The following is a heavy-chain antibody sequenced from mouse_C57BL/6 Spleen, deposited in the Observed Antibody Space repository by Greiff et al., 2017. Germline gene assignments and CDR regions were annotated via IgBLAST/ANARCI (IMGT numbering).Heavy chain of an antibody. Sequence: VQLVESGAELMKPGASVKLSCKATGYTFTGYWIEWVKQRPGHGLEWIGEILPGSGSTNYNEKFKGKATFTADTSSNTAYMQLSSLTTEDSAIYYCAREGFITTVVAKGWFAYWGQGTLVTVSA. CDR2: ILPGSGST. V-gene: IGHV1-9*01. CDR3: AREGFITTVVAKGWFAY. D-gene: IGHD1-1*01. J-gene: IGHJ3*01. CDR1: GYTFTGYW.